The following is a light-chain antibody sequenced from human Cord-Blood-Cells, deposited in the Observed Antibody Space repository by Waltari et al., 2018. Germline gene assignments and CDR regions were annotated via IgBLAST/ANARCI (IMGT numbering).Light chain of an antibody. J-gene: IGKJ4*01. Sequence: DIVMTQSPDSLAVSLGEGATINCKSSQSVLYSSNNKNYLAWYQQKTGQPPKLLIYWASTRESGVPYRFSGSGSGTDFTLTISSLQAEDVAVYYCQQYYSTPLTFGGGTKVEIK. CDR2: WAS. CDR3: QQYYSTPLT. V-gene: IGKV4-1*01. CDR1: QSVLYSSNNKNY.